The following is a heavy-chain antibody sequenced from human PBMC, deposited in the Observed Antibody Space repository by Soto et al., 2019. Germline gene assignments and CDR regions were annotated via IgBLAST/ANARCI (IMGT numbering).Heavy chain of an antibody. CDR2: IIPNLGIT. CDR1: GYTFTSYG. Sequence: GASVKVSCKASGYTFTSYGISWVRQAPGQGLEWMGRIIPNLGITNYAQKLQGRVTMTTDTSTSTAYMELRSLRSDDTAVYYCARDLYVVVVTAIPVYYYYGMDVWGQGTTVTVSS. CDR3: ARDLYVVVVTAIPVYYYYGMDV. D-gene: IGHD2-21*02. J-gene: IGHJ6*02. V-gene: IGHV1-18*01.